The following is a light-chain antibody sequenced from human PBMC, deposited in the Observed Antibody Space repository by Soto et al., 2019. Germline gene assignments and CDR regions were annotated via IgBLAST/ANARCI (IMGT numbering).Light chain of an antibody. Sequence: DIQMAQSPSSLSASIGDRVTITCRASQSISSHLNWYQQKPRKAPKLLIYAASILQSGVPSRFSGSASGTDFTLTISSLQPEDFAIYYCQQSYSSPYTFGQGTKLEIK. J-gene: IGKJ2*01. CDR3: QQSYSSPYT. V-gene: IGKV1-39*01. CDR2: AAS. CDR1: QSISSH.